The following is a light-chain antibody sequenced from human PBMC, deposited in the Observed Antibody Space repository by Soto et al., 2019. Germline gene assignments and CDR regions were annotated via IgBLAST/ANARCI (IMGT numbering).Light chain of an antibody. CDR2: KAS. Sequence: DIQMTQSPSTLSASVGDRVTITCRASQSISSWLAWYQQKPGKAPKLLIYKASSLDSGVPSRFSGSGSGTEFTLTISSLQPDDLATYYCQQYNRYPWTFGQWTKVESK. CDR1: QSISSW. V-gene: IGKV1-5*03. CDR3: QQYNRYPWT. J-gene: IGKJ1*01.